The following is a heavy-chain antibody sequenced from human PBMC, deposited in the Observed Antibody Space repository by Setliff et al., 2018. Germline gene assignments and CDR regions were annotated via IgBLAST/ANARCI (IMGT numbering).Heavy chain of an antibody. CDR1: EFTFNKYW. Sequence: GGSLRLSCAASEFTFNKYWMTWVRQAPGKGLEWVANIDPDGIGKYYIDSVKGRFTISRDNAKNSLSLQMDGLRAEDTSVYYCGRDVFDFRTGQGGPWSQGTRVTVSS. J-gene: IGHJ5*02. D-gene: IGHD3-3*01. CDR3: GRDVFDFRTGQGGP. V-gene: IGHV3-7*01. CDR2: IDPDGIGK.